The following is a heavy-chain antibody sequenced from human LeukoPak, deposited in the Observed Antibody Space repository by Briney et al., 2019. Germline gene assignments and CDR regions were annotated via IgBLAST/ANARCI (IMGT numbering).Heavy chain of an antibody. D-gene: IGHD5-18*01. J-gene: IGHJ2*01. CDR2: IRYDGSNK. CDR1: GFTFSSYG. CDR3: AREQPPASYWYFDL. V-gene: IGHV3-33*01. Sequence: GGSLRLSCAASGFTFSSYGMHWVRQAPGKGLEWVAVIRYDGSNKYYADSVKGRFTISRDNSKNTLYLQMNSLRAEDTAVYYCAREQPPASYWYFDLWGRGTLVTVSS.